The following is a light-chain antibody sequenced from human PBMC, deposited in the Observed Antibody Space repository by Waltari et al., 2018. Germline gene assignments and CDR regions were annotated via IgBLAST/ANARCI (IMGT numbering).Light chain of an antibody. CDR3: QQYGKSPYT. CDR2: GTS. Sequence: EIVLTQSPGTLSLSPGERATLSCSASQSVSNTYLAWYQQKPGQAPRLLIFGTSNRATGIPDRFSGGGSGTDFTLTISRLEPEDFAMYYCQQYGKSPYTFGQGTKLEIK. CDR1: QSVSNTY. V-gene: IGKV3-20*01. J-gene: IGKJ2*01.